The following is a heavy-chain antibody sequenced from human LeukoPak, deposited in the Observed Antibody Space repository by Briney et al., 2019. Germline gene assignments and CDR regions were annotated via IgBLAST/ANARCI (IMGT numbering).Heavy chain of an antibody. D-gene: IGHD3-10*02. Sequence: GGSLRLSCAASGFTFSSYEMNWVRQAPGKGLEWVSCISSSGSTIYYADSVKGRFTISRDNAKNSLYLQMNSLKAEDTAVYYCAELGITMIGGVWGKGTTVTISS. CDR2: ISSSGSTI. J-gene: IGHJ6*04. V-gene: IGHV3-48*03. CDR3: AELGITMIGGV. CDR1: GFTFSSYE.